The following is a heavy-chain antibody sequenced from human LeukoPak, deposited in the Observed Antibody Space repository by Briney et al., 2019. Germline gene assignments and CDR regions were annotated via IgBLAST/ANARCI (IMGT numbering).Heavy chain of an antibody. D-gene: IGHD3-16*02. CDR1: GGTFSSYA. CDR3: ARDRSDYVWGSYRYFIWFDP. V-gene: IGHV1-69*04. CDR2: IIPILGIA. Sequence: GASVKVSCKASGGTFSSYAISWVRQAPGQGLEWMGRIIPILGIANYAQKFQGRVTITADKSTSTAYMELSSLRSEDTAVYYCARDRSDYVWGSYRYFIWFDPWGQGTLVTVSS. J-gene: IGHJ5*02.